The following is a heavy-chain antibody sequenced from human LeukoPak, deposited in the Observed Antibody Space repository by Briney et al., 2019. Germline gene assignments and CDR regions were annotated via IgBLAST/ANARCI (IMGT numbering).Heavy chain of an antibody. CDR1: GESFSGYY. D-gene: IGHD2-15*01. J-gene: IGHJ4*02. Sequence: SETLSLTCAVYGESFSGYYWTWIRQPPGRGLEWIGEVSHTGDTDYNPSLKNRLTTSIDTSNKQFSLRLTSVTAADTAVYYCARTPGAFDFWGQGTLVTVSS. CDR2: VSHTGDT. V-gene: IGHV4-34*01. CDR3: ARTPGAFDF.